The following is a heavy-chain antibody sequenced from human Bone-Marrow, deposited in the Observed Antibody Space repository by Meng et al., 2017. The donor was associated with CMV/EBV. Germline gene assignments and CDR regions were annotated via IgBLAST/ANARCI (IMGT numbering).Heavy chain of an antibody. CDR1: GFTFSSYW. CDR2: INSDGSST. Sequence: GESLKISCAASGFTFSSYWMHWVRQAPGKGLVWVSRINSDGSSTSYADSVKGRFTISRDNAKNTLYLQMNSLRAEDTAVYYCARDPYYDFWSGLTGGIDVWGQGTTVTVSS. V-gene: IGHV3-74*01. J-gene: IGHJ6*02. CDR3: ARDPYYDFWSGLTGGIDV. D-gene: IGHD3-3*01.